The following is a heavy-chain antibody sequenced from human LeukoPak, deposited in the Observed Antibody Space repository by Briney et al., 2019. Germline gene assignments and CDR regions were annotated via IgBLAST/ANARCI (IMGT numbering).Heavy chain of an antibody. Sequence: GASVKVSCKASGYTFTSYGISWVRQAPGQGLEWMGWISAYNGNTNYAQKLQGRVTMTTDTSTSTAYMELRSLRSDDTAVYYCARALWFGELLFQYYMDVWGKGTTVTISS. CDR3: ARALWFGELLFQYYMDV. CDR1: GYTFTSYG. V-gene: IGHV1-18*01. CDR2: ISAYNGNT. D-gene: IGHD3-10*01. J-gene: IGHJ6*03.